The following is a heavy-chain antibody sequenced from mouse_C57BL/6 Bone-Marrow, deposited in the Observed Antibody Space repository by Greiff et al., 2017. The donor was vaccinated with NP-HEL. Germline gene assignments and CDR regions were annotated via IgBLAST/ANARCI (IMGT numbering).Heavy chain of an antibody. J-gene: IGHJ3*01. Sequence: VQLKQSGPELVKPGASVKIPCKASGYTFTDYNMDWVKQSHGKSLEWIGDINPNNGGTIYNQKFKGKATLPVDKSSSTAYMELRSLTSEDTAVYYCARGGIYYGNYFAYWGQGTLVTVSA. CDR2: INPNNGGT. D-gene: IGHD2-1*01. CDR1: GYTFTDYN. CDR3: ARGGIYYGNYFAY. V-gene: IGHV1-18*01.